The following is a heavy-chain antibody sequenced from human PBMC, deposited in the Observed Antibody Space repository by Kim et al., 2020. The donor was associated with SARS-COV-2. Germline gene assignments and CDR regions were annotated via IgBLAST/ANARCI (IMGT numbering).Heavy chain of an antibody. D-gene: IGHD6-19*01. V-gene: IGHV4-39*02. J-gene: IGHJ5*02. Sequence: SETLSLTCTVSGGSISSSSYYWCWIRQPPGKGLGWMGSIYYSGGTYNNPSLKRGATIFVETSKNLFPLKLSSATAADPAVYYCARLGVRAGRLNWFDPCGQGTLVTVSS. CDR3: ARLGVRAGRLNWFDP. CDR1: GGSISSSSYY. CDR2: IYYSGGT.